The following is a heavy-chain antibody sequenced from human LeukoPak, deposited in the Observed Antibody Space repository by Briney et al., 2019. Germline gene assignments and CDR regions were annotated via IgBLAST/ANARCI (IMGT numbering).Heavy chain of an antibody. D-gene: IGHD2-2*01. Sequence: LRLSCAASGFTFSNYDMSWIRQPPGKGLEWIGYIYYSGSTYYNPSLKSRVTISVDTSKNQFSLKLSSVTAADTAVYYCARCLYQYWYFDLWGRGILVTVSS. CDR1: GFTFSNYD. CDR3: ARCLYQYWYFDL. J-gene: IGHJ2*01. V-gene: IGHV4-30-4*01. CDR2: IYYSGST.